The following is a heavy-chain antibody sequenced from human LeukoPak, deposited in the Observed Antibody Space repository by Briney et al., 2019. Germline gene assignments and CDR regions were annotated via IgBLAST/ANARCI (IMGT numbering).Heavy chain of an antibody. D-gene: IGHD3-10*02. J-gene: IGHJ4*02. V-gene: IGHV3-30-3*01. CDR1: GFTFSNYD. Sequence: GGSLRLSCAASGFTFSNYDMHWVRQAPGKGLEWVAVISYDGNKKYYADSVNGRFTISRDNSKNTLYLQMNSLRAEDTAVYYCARDWFVRGVIIKEGLFDYWGQGTLVTVSS. CDR2: ISYDGNKK. CDR3: ARDWFVRGVIIKEGLFDY.